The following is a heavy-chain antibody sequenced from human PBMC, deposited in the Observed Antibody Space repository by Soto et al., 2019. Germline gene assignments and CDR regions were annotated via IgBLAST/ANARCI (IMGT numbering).Heavy chain of an antibody. D-gene: IGHD6-6*01. J-gene: IGHJ4*02. Sequence: GASVKVSCKAYGYTFTGNSLHWVRQAPGQGLEWMGWIKPNSGGTNYAQNFQGRVTMTGDTSISTVYMELSRLKYDDTAVYYCATTRPSSSSNFLDYWGQGTLVTVSS. V-gene: IGHV1-2*02. CDR2: IKPNSGGT. CDR3: ATTRPSSSSNFLDY. CDR1: GYTFTGNS.